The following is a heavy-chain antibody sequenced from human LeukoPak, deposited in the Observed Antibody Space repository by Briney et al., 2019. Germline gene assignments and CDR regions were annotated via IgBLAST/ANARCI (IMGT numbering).Heavy chain of an antibody. CDR3: ARLLHAFDI. J-gene: IGHJ3*02. CDR2: IYYSGST. V-gene: IGHV4-59*08. Sequence: SETLSLTCTVSFDSISSYYWSWIRQPPGKGLEWIGYIYYSGSTIHNPSLKSRVSISLDTSKNQFSLMLRSVTAADTAVYYCARLLHAFDIWGQGTMVTVSS. D-gene: IGHD2/OR15-2a*01. CDR1: FDSISSYY.